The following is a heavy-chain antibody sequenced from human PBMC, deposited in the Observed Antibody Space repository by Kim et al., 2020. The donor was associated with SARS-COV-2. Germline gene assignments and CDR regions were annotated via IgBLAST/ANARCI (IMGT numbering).Heavy chain of an antibody. CDR1: GFIFGDYS. V-gene: IGHV3-49*04. J-gene: IGHJ3*01. CDR2: ISNKDTSWQL. CDR3: SRDSYGSPPPEGFDV. D-gene: IGHD2-15*01. Sequence: GGSLRLSCTASGFIFGDYSMTWVRQAPGKGLEWEGFISNKDTSWQLDYAASVRGRFTISRDDSKGIAYLQMNNLRSEDTAVYYCSRDSYGSPPPEGFDVWGQETTVTISS.